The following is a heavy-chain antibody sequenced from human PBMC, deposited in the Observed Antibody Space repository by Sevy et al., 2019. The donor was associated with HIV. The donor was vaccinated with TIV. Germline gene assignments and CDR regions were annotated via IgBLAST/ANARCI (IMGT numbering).Heavy chain of an antibody. CDR1: GFTFSSYS. Sequence: GGSLRLSCAASGFTFSSYSMNWVRQAPGKGLEWVSSISSSSSYIYYADSVKGRFTISRDNAKNSLYLQMNSLRAEDTAVYYCANLLWFGEGAGDWFDPWGQGTLVTVSS. CDR3: ANLLWFGEGAGDWFDP. CDR2: ISSSSSYI. D-gene: IGHD3-10*01. V-gene: IGHV3-21*01. J-gene: IGHJ5*02.